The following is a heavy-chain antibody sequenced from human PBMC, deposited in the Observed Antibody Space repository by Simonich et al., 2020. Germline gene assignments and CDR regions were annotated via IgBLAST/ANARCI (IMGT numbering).Heavy chain of an antibody. Sequence: QVQLVQSGAEVKKPGASVKVSCKASGYTFTGYYMHWVRQAPGQGLEWVGWINPNSGGKKYAKKFKGRDTMTRDTSISTAYMELSRLRSDDTAVYYCARGGLGHWYFDLWGRGTLVTVSS. CDR2: INPNSGGK. D-gene: IGHD6-25*01. CDR3: ARGGLGHWYFDL. V-gene: IGHV1-2*02. CDR1: GYTFTGYY. J-gene: IGHJ2*01.